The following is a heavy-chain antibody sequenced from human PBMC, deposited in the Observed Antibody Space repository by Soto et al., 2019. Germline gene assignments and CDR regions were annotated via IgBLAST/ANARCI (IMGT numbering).Heavy chain of an antibody. CDR1: GFTFSIHS. V-gene: IGHV3-48*01. J-gene: IGHJ4*02. D-gene: IGHD3-22*01. CDR2: IGGVGSAR. CDR3: ARDLGDYDSPGYFDS. Sequence: GGSLRLSCEASGFTFSIHSMNWVRQAPGKGLEWVSYIGGVGSARYYADSVEGRFTISRDNAKNSLYLQMNSLSVEDTAVYYCARDLGDYDSPGYFDSWGQGALVTVSS.